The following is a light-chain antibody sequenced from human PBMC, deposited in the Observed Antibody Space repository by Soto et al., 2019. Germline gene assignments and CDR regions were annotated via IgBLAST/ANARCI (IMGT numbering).Light chain of an antibody. CDR1: QSISIW. CDR3: QQYNSYSVT. J-gene: IGKJ1*01. Sequence: DIQMTQSPSTLSASVGDRVTITCRASQSISIWLAWYQQKPGKAPKLLIYKASSLELGVPSRFSGSGSGTEFTLTISSLQPDDFATYYCQQYNSYSVTFGQGTKVDIK. CDR2: KAS. V-gene: IGKV1-5*03.